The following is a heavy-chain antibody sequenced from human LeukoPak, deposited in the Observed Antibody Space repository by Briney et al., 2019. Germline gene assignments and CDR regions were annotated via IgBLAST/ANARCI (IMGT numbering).Heavy chain of an antibody. J-gene: IGHJ4*02. Sequence: GGSLRLSCVVSGITLANNSMSWVRQALGKGLEWVADVSGSGGSTNYADSVKGRFTISRDNPKNTLYLQMNSLRAEDTAVYFCAKRGVVIRVILVGFHKEAYYFDSWGQGALVTASS. CDR3: AKRGVVIRVILVGFHKEAYYFDS. CDR1: GITLANNS. CDR2: VSGSGGST. D-gene: IGHD3-22*01. V-gene: IGHV3-23*01.